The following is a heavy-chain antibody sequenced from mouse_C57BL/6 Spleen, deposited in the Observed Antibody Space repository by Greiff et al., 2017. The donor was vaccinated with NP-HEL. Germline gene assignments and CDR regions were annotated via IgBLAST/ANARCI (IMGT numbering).Heavy chain of an antibody. Sequence: QQSCKASGYTFTSYWMDWVKQRPGQGLEWIGNIYPSDSETHYNQKFKDKATLTVDKSSSTAYMQLSSLTSEDSAVYYCARSAQATAWFAYWGQGTLVTVSA. CDR2: IYPSDSET. V-gene: IGHV1-61*01. CDR1: GYTFTSYW. J-gene: IGHJ3*01. D-gene: IGHD3-2*02. CDR3: ARSAQATAWFAY.